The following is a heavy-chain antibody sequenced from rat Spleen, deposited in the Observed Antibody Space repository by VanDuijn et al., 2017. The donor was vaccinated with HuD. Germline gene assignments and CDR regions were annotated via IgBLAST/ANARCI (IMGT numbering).Heavy chain of an antibody. Sequence: EVQLVESGGGLVQPGRSLKLSCAASGFTFSNYGMAWVRQTPTKGLEWVASISTGGGNTYYRDSVKGRFTISRDNAKSTLYLQMNSLRSEDTATYYCTRDRYDGTLWYFDYWGQGVMVTVSS. CDR2: ISTGGGNT. V-gene: IGHV5S13*01. D-gene: IGHD1-12*02. CDR3: TRDRYDGTLWYFDY. CDR1: GFTFSNYG. J-gene: IGHJ2*01.